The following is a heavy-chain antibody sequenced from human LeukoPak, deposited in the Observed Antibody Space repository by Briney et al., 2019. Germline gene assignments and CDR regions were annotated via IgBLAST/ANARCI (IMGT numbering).Heavy chain of an antibody. CDR2: IYYSGST. Sequence: PGETLPLTCTVSGVSVSSGSYYWSWLRQPPGKGLEWFGYIYYSGSTNYNPSHKSRVTISVDTSKNQFSLKLDSVTAADTAVYCCARVRPFGELGYWGQGTLVTVSS. V-gene: IGHV4-61*01. CDR3: ARVRPFGELGY. J-gene: IGHJ4*02. CDR1: GVSVSSGSYY. D-gene: IGHD3-10*01.